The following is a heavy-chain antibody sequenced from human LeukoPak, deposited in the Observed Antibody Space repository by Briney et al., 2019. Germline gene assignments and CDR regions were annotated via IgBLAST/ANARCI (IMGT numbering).Heavy chain of an antibody. D-gene: IGHD1-26*01. CDR3: AKAISGSYYMDAFDI. J-gene: IGHJ3*02. CDR1: GFTFDDYA. CDR2: ISWSSGSI. V-gene: IGHV3-9*01. Sequence: GGSLRLSCAASGFTFDDYAMHWVRQAPGKGLEWVSGISWSSGSIGYADSVKGRFTISRDNAKNSLYLQMNSLRAEDTALYYCAKAISGSYYMDAFDIWGQGTMVTVSS.